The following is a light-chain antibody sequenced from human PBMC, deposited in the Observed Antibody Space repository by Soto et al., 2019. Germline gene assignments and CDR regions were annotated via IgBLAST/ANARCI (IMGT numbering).Light chain of an antibody. CDR3: QQYNSCPQWT. V-gene: IGKV3-15*01. J-gene: IGKJ1*01. CDR2: CAS. CDR1: QSVSNN. Sequence: EIVMTQSPATLSVSPGERATLSCRASQSVSNNLAWYQQKPGQAPRLLIYCASTRTTGIPARFISSGSGAKFTRTISSLQSEDFAVYYCQQYNSCPQWTFGQGTKVEIK.